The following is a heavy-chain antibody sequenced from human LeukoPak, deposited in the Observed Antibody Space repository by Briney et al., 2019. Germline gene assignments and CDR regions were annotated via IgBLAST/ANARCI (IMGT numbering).Heavy chain of an antibody. CDR2: INHSGST. CDR1: GGSFSGYY. V-gene: IGHV4-34*01. Sequence: SETLPLTCAVYGGSFSGYYWSWIRQPPGKGLEWIGEINHSGSTNYNPSLKSRVTISVDTSKNQFSLKLSSVTAADTAVYYCARRKYSSGWANRKNNWFDPWGQGTLVTVSS. J-gene: IGHJ5*02. D-gene: IGHD6-19*01. CDR3: ARRKYSSGWANRKNNWFDP.